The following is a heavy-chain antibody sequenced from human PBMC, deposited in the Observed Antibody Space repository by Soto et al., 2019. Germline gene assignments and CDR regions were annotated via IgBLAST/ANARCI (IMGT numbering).Heavy chain of an antibody. Sequence: LGESLKISCRGSGFTFTTYWIGWVRQMPGKGLEWMGVIYPDDSDTRYNPSFQGRVTISADKSNSTAYLQWSSLEASDTAIYYCARAFRSNYYAYWGRGTLVTVSS. D-gene: IGHD3-3*01. J-gene: IGHJ4*02. CDR1: GFTFTTYW. V-gene: IGHV5-51*01. CDR2: IYPDDSDT. CDR3: ARAFRSNYYAY.